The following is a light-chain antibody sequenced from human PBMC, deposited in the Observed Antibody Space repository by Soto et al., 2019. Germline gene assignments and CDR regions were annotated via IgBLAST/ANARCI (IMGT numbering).Light chain of an antibody. J-gene: IGLJ1*01. Sequence: QSVMTQPPSVSAAPGQTVTISCSGSSSNIGGNSVSWYQQLPGPAPKLLISDADKRPSGIPDRFSGSKSGTSATLGITGFQTGDEADYYCGSWDSSLSAYVFGTGTKVTVL. CDR1: SSNIGGNS. V-gene: IGLV1-51*01. CDR3: GSWDSSLSAYV. CDR2: DAD.